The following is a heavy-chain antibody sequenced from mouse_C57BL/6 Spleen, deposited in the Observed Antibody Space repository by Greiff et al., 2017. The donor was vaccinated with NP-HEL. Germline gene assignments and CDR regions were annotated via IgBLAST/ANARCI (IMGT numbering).Heavy chain of an antibody. CDR1: GFTFSDYY. J-gene: IGHJ4*01. V-gene: IGHV5-16*01. Sequence: DVHLVESEGGLVQPGSSMKLSCTASGFTFSDYYMAWVRQVPEKGLEWVANINYDGSSTYYLDSLKSRFIISRDNAKNILYLQMSSLKSEDTATYYCARDSQYYYGSSRYYAMDYWGQGTSVTVSS. D-gene: IGHD1-1*01. CDR2: INYDGSST. CDR3: ARDSQYYYGSSRYYAMDY.